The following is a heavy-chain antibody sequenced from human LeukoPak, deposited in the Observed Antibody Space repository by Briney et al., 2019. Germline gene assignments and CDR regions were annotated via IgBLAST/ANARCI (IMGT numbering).Heavy chain of an antibody. CDR1: GGSISSYY. CDR3: ARGVVATENVRNFYYYYYMDV. J-gene: IGHJ6*03. V-gene: IGHV4-59*12. D-gene: IGHD5-12*01. Sequence: KTSETLSLTCTVSGGSISSYYWGWIRQPPGKGLEWIGYMYYSGSTNYNPSLKSRVTMSVDTSKNQFSLKLSSVTAADTAVYYCARGVVATENVRNFYYYYYMDVWGKGTTVTISS. CDR2: MYYSGST.